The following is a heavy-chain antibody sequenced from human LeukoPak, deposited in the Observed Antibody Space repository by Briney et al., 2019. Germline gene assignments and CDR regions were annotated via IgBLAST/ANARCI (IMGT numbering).Heavy chain of an antibody. D-gene: IGHD3-22*01. CDR1: GFTFSRDA. V-gene: IGHV3-15*01. CDR2: IRSKTDGWTT. Sequence: GRSLRLSCGASGFTFSRDAMYWARQAPGKGLEWVGRIRSKTDGWTTDYAAPVKGRFIISRDDSKDTLYLQMNSLKTEDTAVYYCTTAMEARTYHYDSGGYGFDYWGQGTLVTVSS. CDR3: TTAMEARTYHYDSGGYGFDY. J-gene: IGHJ4*02.